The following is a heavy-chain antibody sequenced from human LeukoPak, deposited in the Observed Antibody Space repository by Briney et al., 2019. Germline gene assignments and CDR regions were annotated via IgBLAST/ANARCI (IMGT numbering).Heavy chain of an antibody. CDR2: IYYSGST. Sequence: KSSETLSLTCTVSGGSISSSSYYWGWIRQPPGTGLEWIGSIYYSGSTYYNPSLKSRVTISVDTSKNQFSLKLSSVTAADTAVYYCARAPGYFDLWGRGTLVTVSS. V-gene: IGHV4-39*01. CDR1: GGSISSSSYY. J-gene: IGHJ2*01. CDR3: ARAPGYFDL.